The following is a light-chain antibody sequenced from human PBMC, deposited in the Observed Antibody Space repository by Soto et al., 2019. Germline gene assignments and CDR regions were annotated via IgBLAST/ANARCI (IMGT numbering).Light chain of an antibody. Sequence: QSVVTQPPSVSATPGQKVTISCSGSSSNIGNNYVSWYQHLPGTAPKLLIYANDERPSGIPDRFSGSKSGTSATLGITGLQTGDEADYYCAAWDTSVGAHVFGVGTKLTVL. CDR3: AAWDTSVGAHV. J-gene: IGLJ1*01. CDR2: AND. V-gene: IGLV1-51*01. CDR1: SSNIGNNY.